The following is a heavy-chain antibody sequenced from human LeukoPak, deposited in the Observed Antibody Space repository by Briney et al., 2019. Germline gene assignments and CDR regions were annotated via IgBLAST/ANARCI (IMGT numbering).Heavy chain of an antibody. J-gene: IGHJ4*02. V-gene: IGHV4-39*01. D-gene: IGHD2-15*01. CDR2: MYQSGST. CDR1: GGTISSSTYY. CDR3: AKRGSGDGYYCDY. Sequence: PSETLSLTCTVSGGTISSSTYYWAWIRQPPGKGLEWIGSMYQSGSTYYNPFLNSRVTISIDTSKNQFSLKLSTVTAADTAVYYCAKRGSGDGYYCDYWGQGALVTVSS.